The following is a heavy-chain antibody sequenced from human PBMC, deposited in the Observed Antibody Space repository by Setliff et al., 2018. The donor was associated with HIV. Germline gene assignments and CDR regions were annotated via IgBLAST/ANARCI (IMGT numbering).Heavy chain of an antibody. Sequence: SETLSLTCAVYGGSFSGYYWSWIRQPPGKGLEWIGEVNHSGSTYYNPSLKSRLTISIDTSKNQFSLKLNSVTATDTALYYCARLGYSIDLRRLDYWGQGAQVTVSS. J-gene: IGHJ4*02. CDR2: VNHSGST. CDR3: ARLGYSIDLRRLDY. CDR1: GGSFSGYY. V-gene: IGHV4-34*01. D-gene: IGHD6-13*01.